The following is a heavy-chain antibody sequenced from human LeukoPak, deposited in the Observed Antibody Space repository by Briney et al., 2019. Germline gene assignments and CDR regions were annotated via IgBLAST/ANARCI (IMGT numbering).Heavy chain of an antibody. CDR3: AQVMGVRGAPSDY. D-gene: IGHD3-10*01. J-gene: IGHJ4*02. V-gene: IGHV3-23*01. Sequence: GGSLRLSCAASGFTFSGYAMSWVRQAPGKGLEWVSAISGSGGTKYYADSVNGRFTISRDNSKNTLYLQMNSLTAEDTALYYCAQVMGVRGAPSDYWGQGTLVTVSS. CDR2: ISGSGGTK. CDR1: GFTFSGYA.